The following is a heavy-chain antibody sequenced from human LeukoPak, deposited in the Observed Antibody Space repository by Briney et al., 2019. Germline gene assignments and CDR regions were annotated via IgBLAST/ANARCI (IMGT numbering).Heavy chain of an antibody. Sequence: SQTLSLTCTVSGGSISSGDYYWSWIRQPPGKGLEWIGYIYYSGSTYNNPSLRSRVTISVDTSKNQFSLKLSSVTAADTAVYYCARGLYYDSSGYYNYWGQGTLVTVSS. D-gene: IGHD3-22*01. CDR1: GGSISSGDYY. V-gene: IGHV4-30-4*01. CDR2: IYYSGST. CDR3: ARGLYYDSSGYYNY. J-gene: IGHJ4*02.